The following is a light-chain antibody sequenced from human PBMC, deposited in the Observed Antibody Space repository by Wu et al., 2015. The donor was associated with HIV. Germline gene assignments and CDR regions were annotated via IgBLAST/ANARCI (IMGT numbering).Light chain of an antibody. Sequence: EIVLTQSPATLSFSTGETATLSCRASQSVSGTLAWYQQKPGQAPRLLIYDASNRATGIPDRFSGSGSVTDFTLTISSLEPEDSAVYYCQQYSDSIRTFGQGTEGGN. CDR2: DAS. J-gene: IGKJ1*01. V-gene: IGKV3-11*01. CDR3: QQYSDSIRT. CDR1: QSVSGT.